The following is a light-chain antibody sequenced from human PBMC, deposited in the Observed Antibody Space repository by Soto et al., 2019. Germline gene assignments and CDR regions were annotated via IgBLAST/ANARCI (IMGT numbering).Light chain of an antibody. Sequence: EIVLTQSPGTLSLSPGERATLSCRASQSVSSNYITWYQQKPGQAPRLLIFGASSRATGIPDRFSGSGSGTDFTLTISRLEPEDFAVYYCQQYGSSPSTFGQGTKVDIK. CDR2: GAS. CDR3: QQYGSSPST. J-gene: IGKJ1*01. V-gene: IGKV3-20*01. CDR1: QSVSSNY.